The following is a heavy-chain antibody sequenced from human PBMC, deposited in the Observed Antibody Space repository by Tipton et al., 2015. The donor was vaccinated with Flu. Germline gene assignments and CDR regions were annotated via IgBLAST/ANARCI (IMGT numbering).Heavy chain of an antibody. Sequence: TLSLTCTVSGGSISSYYWSWIRQPPGKGLEWIGYIYYSGSTNYNPSLKSRVTISVDTSKNQFSLKLSSVTAADTAVYYCARLGSRRCSGGSCYVNWFDPWGQGTLVTVSS. D-gene: IGHD2-15*01. CDR3: ARLGSRRCSGGSCYVNWFDP. V-gene: IGHV4-59*08. J-gene: IGHJ5*02. CDR2: IYYSGST. CDR1: GGSISSYY.